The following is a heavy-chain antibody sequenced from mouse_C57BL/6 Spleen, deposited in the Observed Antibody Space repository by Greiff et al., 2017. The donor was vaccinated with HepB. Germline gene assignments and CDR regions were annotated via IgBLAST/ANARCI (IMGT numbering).Heavy chain of an antibody. V-gene: IGHV1-82*01. J-gene: IGHJ1*03. CDR2: IYPGDGDT. Sequence: VQLQQSGPELVKPGASVKISCKASGYAFSSSWMNWVKQRPGKGLEWIGRIYPGDGDTNYNGKFKGKATLTADKSSSTAYMQLSSLPSEDSAVYFCARGDYDGVGYFDVWGTGTTVTVSS. CDR1: GYAFSSSW. CDR3: ARGDYDGVGYFDV. D-gene: IGHD2-4*01.